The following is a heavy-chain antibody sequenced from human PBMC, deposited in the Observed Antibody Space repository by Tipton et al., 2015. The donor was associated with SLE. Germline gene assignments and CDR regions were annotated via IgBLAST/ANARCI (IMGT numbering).Heavy chain of an antibody. D-gene: IGHD2-2*01. Sequence: TLSLTCAVYGGSFSGYYWSWIRQPPGKGLEWIGEINHSGSTNYNPSLKSRVTISVDTSKNQFSLKLSSVTAADTAVYYCARGGGDCSSTSCFNYFDYWGQGTLVTVSS. CDR3: ARGGGDCSSTSCFNYFDY. J-gene: IGHJ4*02. V-gene: IGHV4-34*01. CDR1: GGSFSGYY. CDR2: INHSGST.